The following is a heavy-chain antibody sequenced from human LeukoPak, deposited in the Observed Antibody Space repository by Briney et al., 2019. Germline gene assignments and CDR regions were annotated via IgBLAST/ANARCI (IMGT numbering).Heavy chain of an antibody. Sequence: ASVKVSCKASGYTFTSYGISWVRQAPGQGLEWMGWISAYNGNTNYAQKFQGRVTITRNTSISTAYMELSSLRSEDTAVYYCAREKGYYDSSGYYSRAFDIWGQGTMVTVSS. V-gene: IGHV1-18*01. J-gene: IGHJ3*02. CDR1: GYTFTSYG. D-gene: IGHD3-22*01. CDR2: ISAYNGNT. CDR3: AREKGYYDSSGYYSRAFDI.